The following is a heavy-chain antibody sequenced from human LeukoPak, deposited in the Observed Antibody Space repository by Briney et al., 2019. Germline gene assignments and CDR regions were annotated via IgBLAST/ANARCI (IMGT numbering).Heavy chain of an antibody. CDR2: ISSSSIYI. J-gene: IGHJ3*02. CDR3: ARDSRSSPPGVFDI. D-gene: IGHD2-8*01. Sequence: PGGSLRLSCAASGFTFSDYSMNWVRQAPGKGLEWVSSISSSSIYIYYADSVKGRFTISRDNAENSLYLQMSSLRAEDTAVYYCARDSRSSPPGVFDIWGQGTMVTVSS. CDR1: GFTFSDYS. V-gene: IGHV3-21*01.